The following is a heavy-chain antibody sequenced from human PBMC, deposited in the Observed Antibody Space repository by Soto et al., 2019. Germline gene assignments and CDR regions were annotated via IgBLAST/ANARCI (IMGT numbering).Heavy chain of an antibody. V-gene: IGHV3-9*01. CDR3: AKDSSGWSYFDY. CDR1: GFTFDDYA. D-gene: IGHD6-19*01. CDR2: ISWNSGSI. Sequence: EVQLVESGGGLVQPGRSLRLSCAASGFTFDDYAMHWVRQAPGKGLEWVSGISWNSGSIGYADSVKGRFTISRDNAKNSLYLQMNSLRAEDTAVYYCAKDSSGWSYFDYWGQGPLVTVSS. J-gene: IGHJ4*02.